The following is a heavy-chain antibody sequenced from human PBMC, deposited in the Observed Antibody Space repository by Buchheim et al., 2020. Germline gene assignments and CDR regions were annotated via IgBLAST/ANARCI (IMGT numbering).Heavy chain of an antibody. J-gene: IGHJ4*02. Sequence: EVQLLESGGGSVQPGGSLRLSCAASGFSSSSYAMSWVRQAPGTGLEWVSGISSSGRNTYYAGSVKGRFTIYRDNSKNALSIQMNSLRAEDTALYYCAKPTSGWTSFDNWGRGTL. V-gene: IGHV3-23*01. CDR1: GFSSSSYA. CDR3: AKPTSGWTSFDN. CDR2: ISSSGRNT. D-gene: IGHD6-19*01.